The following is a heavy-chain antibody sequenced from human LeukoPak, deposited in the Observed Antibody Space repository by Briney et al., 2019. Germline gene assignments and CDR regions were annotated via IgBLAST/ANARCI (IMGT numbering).Heavy chain of an antibody. CDR2: LSASGGTT. V-gene: IGHV3-23*01. Sequence: PGGSLRLSCSASGFTFSAYAMTWVRQAPGEGLEWVSALSASGGTTYYADSVKGRFTTSRDNSKNTLYLQTNSLRAEDTAIYYCAKLPREYCSSTSCPNWFDTWGLGTLVTVSS. CDR3: AKLPREYCSSTSCPNWFDT. CDR1: GFTFSAYA. J-gene: IGHJ5*02. D-gene: IGHD2-2*01.